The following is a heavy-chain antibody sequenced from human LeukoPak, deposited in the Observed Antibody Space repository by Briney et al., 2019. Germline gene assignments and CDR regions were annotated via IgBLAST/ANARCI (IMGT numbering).Heavy chain of an antibody. CDR1: GGSISSYY. CDR2: IYTSGST. V-gene: IGHV4-4*07. Sequence: PSETLSLTCTVSGGSISSYYWSWIRQPAGKGLEWIGRIYTSGSTNYNPSLKSRLTISVDTSQNQFSLNLSSVTAADTALYYCARLRSGYSGYDSFDYWGQGSLVTVSS. J-gene: IGHJ4*02. D-gene: IGHD5-12*01. CDR3: ARLRSGYSGYDSFDY.